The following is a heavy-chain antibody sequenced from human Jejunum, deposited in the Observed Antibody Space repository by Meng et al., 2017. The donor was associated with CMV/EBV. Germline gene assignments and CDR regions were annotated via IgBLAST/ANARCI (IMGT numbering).Heavy chain of an antibody. Sequence: FRSYSIHWVRQGPSKGMEWVALISFDGSNQYYADSAKGRFTVSRDNSQNTLYLQMNGLRTEDTAVYYCARERDRQVGYRSYGMDVWGQGTTVTVSS. D-gene: IGHD5-24*01. CDR3: ARERDRQVGYRSYGMDV. V-gene: IGHV3-30*04. J-gene: IGHJ6*02. CDR2: ISFDGSNQ. CDR1: FRSYS.